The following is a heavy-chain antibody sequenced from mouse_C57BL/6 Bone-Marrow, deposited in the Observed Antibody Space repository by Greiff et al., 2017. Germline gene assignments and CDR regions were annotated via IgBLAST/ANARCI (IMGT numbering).Heavy chain of an antibody. D-gene: IGHD1-1*01. CDR3: TRLSSHWYFDV. J-gene: IGHJ1*03. CDR2: IYPGNSDT. Sequence: VQLQQSGTELARPGASVKMSCKTSGYTFPSSWMHWVNQRPGQGLEWIGDIYPGNSDTRYNQKFKGKAKLTAVTSASTAYMQLSSLTNEDSAVYYCTRLSSHWYFDVWGRGNTVTVSS. V-gene: IGHV1-5*01. CDR1: GYTFPSSW.